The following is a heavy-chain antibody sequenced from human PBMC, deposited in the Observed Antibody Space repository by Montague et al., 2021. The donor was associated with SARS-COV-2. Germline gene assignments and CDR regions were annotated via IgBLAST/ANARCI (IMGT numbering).Heavy chain of an antibody. CDR3: AKDMTYYDILTGYYSGALPGTLYYYYYGMGV. V-gene: IGHV3-30*04. CDR2: ISYDGSNK. CDR1: GFTFSSYA. D-gene: IGHD3-9*01. Sequence: SLRLSCAASGFTFSSYAMHWVRQAPGKGLEWVAVISYDGSNKYYADSVKGRFTISRDNSKNTLYLQMNSLRAEDTAVYYCAKDMTYYDILTGYYSGALPGTLYYYYYGMGVWGQGTTVTVSS. J-gene: IGHJ6*02.